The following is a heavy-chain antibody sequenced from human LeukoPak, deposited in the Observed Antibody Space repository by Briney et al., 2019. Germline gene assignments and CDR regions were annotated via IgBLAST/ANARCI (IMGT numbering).Heavy chain of an antibody. CDR3: TTTTYYDFWSGYYRTVDC. CDR2: IKSKTDGGTT. Sequence: PGGSLRLSCAASGFTFSNAWMSWVRQAPGKGLEWVGRIKSKTDGGTTDYAAPVKGRFTISRDDPKNTLYLQMNSLKTEDTAVYYCTTTTYYDFWSGYYRTVDCWGQGTLATVSS. D-gene: IGHD3-3*01. V-gene: IGHV3-15*01. CDR1: GFTFSNAW. J-gene: IGHJ4*02.